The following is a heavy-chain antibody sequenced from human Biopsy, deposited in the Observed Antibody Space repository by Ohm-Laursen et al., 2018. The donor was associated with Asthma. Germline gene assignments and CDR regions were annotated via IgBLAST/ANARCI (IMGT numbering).Heavy chain of an antibody. CDR2: INPNSGGT. D-gene: IGHD2-2*01. Sequence: VASVKVSCKTSGYTFIGYHIHWVRQAPGQGLEWMGRINPNSGGTNYAQKFQGRVTMTSDTSISTAYMELSSLRSEDTAVYYCAREATSGEVPFGYFYALDVWGEGTTVTVPS. J-gene: IGHJ6*04. V-gene: IGHV1-2*06. CDR3: AREATSGEVPFGYFYALDV. CDR1: GYTFIGYH.